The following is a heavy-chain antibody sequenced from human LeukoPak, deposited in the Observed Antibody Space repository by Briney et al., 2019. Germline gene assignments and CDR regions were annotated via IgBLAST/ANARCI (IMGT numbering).Heavy chain of an antibody. CDR1: GYTFTGYY. V-gene: IGHV1-2*02. Sequence: ASVKVSCRASGYTFTGYYMHWVRQAPGQGLEWMGWINPNSGGTNYAQKFQGRVTMTRDTSISTAYMELSRLRSDDTAVYYCARVLRLQLWLPDYWGQGTLVTVSS. J-gene: IGHJ4*02. CDR3: ARVLRLQLWLPDY. D-gene: IGHD5-18*01. CDR2: INPNSGGT.